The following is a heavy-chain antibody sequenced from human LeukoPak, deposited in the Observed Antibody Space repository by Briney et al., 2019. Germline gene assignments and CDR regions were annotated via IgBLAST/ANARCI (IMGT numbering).Heavy chain of an antibody. V-gene: IGHV4-59*08. J-gene: IGHJ4*02. Sequence: SETLSLTCTVSGASITSYYWSWIRQPPGKGLEWLGYIYYSGSTNYNPSLKSRVTISADTSKNQFSLKVRSVTAADTAVYYCARGRFLGVTTFFDYWGQGTLVTVSS. CDR3: ARGRFLGVTTFFDY. CDR1: GASITSYY. CDR2: IYYSGST. D-gene: IGHD4-17*01.